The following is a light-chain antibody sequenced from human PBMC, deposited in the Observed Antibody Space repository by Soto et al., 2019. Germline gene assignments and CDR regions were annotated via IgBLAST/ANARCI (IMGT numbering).Light chain of an antibody. CDR2: DVS. V-gene: IGLV2-14*01. Sequence: QSALTQPASVSGSHLQSITISCTGTSSDVGGYNAVSWYQQHPGRAPKLVIYDVSNRPSGISDRFSGSKSGNTASLTISGLQAEDEADYYCSSYKSSNTRYVFGTGTKVTVL. J-gene: IGLJ1*01. CDR1: SSDVGGYNA. CDR3: SSYKSSNTRYV.